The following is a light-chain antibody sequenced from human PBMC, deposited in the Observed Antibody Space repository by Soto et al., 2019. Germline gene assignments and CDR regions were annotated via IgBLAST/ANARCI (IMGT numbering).Light chain of an antibody. J-gene: IGLJ2*01. Sequence: QSALTQPASVSGSPGQSITISCTGTSSDIGGYIYVSWYQHHPGKAPKLLIYDVSNRPSGVSNRFSGSKSGNTASLTISGLQVEDEADYCCSTYTSSRTRFGGGTKLTVL. V-gene: IGLV2-14*03. CDR1: SSDIGGYIY. CDR3: STYTSSRTR. CDR2: DVS.